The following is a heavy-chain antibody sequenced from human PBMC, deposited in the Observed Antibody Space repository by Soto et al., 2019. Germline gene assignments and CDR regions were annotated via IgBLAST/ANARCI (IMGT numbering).Heavy chain of an antibody. J-gene: IGHJ4*02. V-gene: IGHV3-23*01. CDR1: GFTFISYA. CDR2: ISGSGGST. CDR3: AKYHPYCSSTSCYY. Sequence: PWGSLRLSCAASGFTFISYAIIFFRRSPGKGLEWVSAISGSGGSTYYADSVKGRFTISRDNSKNTLYLQMNSLRAEDTAVYYCAKYHPYCSSTSCYYWGQGTLVTVSS. D-gene: IGHD2-2*01.